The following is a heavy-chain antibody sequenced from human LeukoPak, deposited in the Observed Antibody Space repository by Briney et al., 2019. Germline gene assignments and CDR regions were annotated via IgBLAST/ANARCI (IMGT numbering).Heavy chain of an antibody. CDR2: IYYSGST. CDR3: ARDGGTNYPWFDP. V-gene: IGHV4-31*03. CDR1: GGSISSGGYY. Sequence: SETLSLTCTVSGGSISSGGYYWSWIRQHPGKGLEWIGYIYYSGSTYYYPSLKSRVTISVDTSKNQFSLKLSSVTAADTAVYYCARDGGTNYPWFDPWGQGTLVTVSS. D-gene: IGHD4/OR15-4a*01. J-gene: IGHJ5*02.